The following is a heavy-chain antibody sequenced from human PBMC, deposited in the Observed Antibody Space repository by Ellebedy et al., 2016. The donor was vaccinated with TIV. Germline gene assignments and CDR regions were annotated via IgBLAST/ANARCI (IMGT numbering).Heavy chain of an antibody. CDR3: AGRAYNWNDGSLFDY. V-gene: IGHV3-66*01. CDR1: GFTVSSSY. Sequence: GESLKISCAASGFTVSSSYMSRVRQAPGKGLEWVSVIYSGGSTYYAGAVKGRFSISRDNSENTVYLQMNSLRAEDTAVYYCAGRAYNWNDGSLFDYWGQGTLVTVSS. CDR2: IYSGGST. J-gene: IGHJ4*02. D-gene: IGHD1-1*01.